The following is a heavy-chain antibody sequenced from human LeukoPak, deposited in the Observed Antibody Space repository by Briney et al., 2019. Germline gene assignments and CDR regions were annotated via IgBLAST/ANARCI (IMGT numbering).Heavy chain of an antibody. CDR3: ARQFYTGYYYYMDV. CDR1: GYTFNTYW. D-gene: IGHD2-2*02. Sequence: GASLQISCKASGYTFNTYWIGWVRRMPGKGLEWMGIIYPGDSETTYSPSFQGQVTISADKSINTAYLQWSSLKASDTAVYYCARQFYTGYYYYMDVWGKGTTVTISS. J-gene: IGHJ6*03. CDR2: IYPGDSET. V-gene: IGHV5-51*01.